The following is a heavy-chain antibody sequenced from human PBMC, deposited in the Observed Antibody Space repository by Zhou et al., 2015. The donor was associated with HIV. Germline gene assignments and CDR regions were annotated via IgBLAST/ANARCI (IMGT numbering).Heavy chain of an antibody. V-gene: IGHV1-69*01. CDR3: AMGREGPGLSSSSESEAKGNYYYYYYMDV. Sequence: QVQLVQSGAEVKKPGSSVKVSCKASGGTFSSYAISWVRQAPGQGLEWMGGIIPIFGTANYAQKFQGRVTITADESTSTAYMELSSLRSEDTAVYYCAMGREGPGLSSSSESEAKGNYYYYYYMDVWGKGTTVTVSS. CDR2: IIPIFGTA. J-gene: IGHJ6*03. CDR1: GGTFSSYA. D-gene: IGHD6-6*01.